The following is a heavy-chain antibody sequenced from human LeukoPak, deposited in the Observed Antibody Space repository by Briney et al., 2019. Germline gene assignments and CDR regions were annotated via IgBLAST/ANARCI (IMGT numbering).Heavy chain of an antibody. V-gene: IGHV3-30*01. J-gene: IGHJ4*02. D-gene: IGHD3-10*01. CDR1: GFTFSSYA. CDR3: ARGKNGDLSYYFDY. CDR2: ISYDGSNK. Sequence: GRSLRLSCAASGFTFSSYAMHWVRQAPGKGLEWVAVISYDGSNKYYADSVKGRFTISRDNSKKTLYLQMNRLRAEDTAVYYCARGKNGDLSYYFDYWGQGTLAPVSS.